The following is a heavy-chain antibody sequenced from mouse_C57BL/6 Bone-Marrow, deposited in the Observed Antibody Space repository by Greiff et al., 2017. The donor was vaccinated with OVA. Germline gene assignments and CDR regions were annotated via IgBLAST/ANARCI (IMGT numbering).Heavy chain of an antibody. D-gene: IGHD2-4*01. CDR2: ISDGGSYT. CDR1: GFTFSSYA. CDR3: ARDPFMITTAY. J-gene: IGHJ3*01. V-gene: IGHV5-4*01. Sequence: EVKLVESGGGLVKPGGSLKLSCAASGFTFSSYAMSWVRQTPEKRLEWVATISDGGSYTYYPDNVKGRFTISRDNAKNNLYLQMSHLNSEDTAMYYCARDPFMITTAYWGQGTLVTVSA.